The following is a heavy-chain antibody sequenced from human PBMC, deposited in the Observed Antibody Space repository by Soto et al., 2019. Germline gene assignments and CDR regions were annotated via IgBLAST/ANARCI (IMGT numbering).Heavy chain of an antibody. CDR3: ARAQTYYYGSGSYYEL. D-gene: IGHD3-10*01. CDR2: IYYSGST. V-gene: IGHV4-30-4*01. CDR1: GGSISSGDYY. Sequence: SETLSLTCTVSGGSISSGDYYWSWIRQPPGKGLEWIGYIYYSGSTYYNPSLKSRVTISVDTSKNQFSLKLSSVTAADTAVYYCARAQTYYYGSGSYYELWGQGTLVTVSS. J-gene: IGHJ4*02.